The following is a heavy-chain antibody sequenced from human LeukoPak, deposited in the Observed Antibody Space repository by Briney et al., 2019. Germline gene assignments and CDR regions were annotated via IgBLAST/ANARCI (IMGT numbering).Heavy chain of an antibody. CDR3: TKGENYDLDY. CDR2: IRYDGTEK. Sequence: GGSLRPSCAASGFTFRDYGMHWVRQAPGKGLEWVAFIRYDGTEKYYADSVRGRFTFSRDNSKNTLYLQMNSLRPEDTAVYYCTKGENYDLDYWGQGTLVTVSS. V-gene: IGHV3-30*02. D-gene: IGHD3-3*01. J-gene: IGHJ4*02. CDR1: GFTFRDYG.